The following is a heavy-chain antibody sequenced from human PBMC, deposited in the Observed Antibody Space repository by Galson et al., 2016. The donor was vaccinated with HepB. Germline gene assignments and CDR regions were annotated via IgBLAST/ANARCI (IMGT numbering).Heavy chain of an antibody. CDR3: ARASSTTWYRPAYWYFDL. Sequence: SLRLSCAASGFTFNSYTMMWVRQAPGKGLEWVSTISNNNRNTYYADSMKGRFIISRDNAKNSLYLQMSSLRVEDTAVYYCARASSTTWYRPAYWYFDLWGRGTLLTVLS. D-gene: IGHD6-13*01. V-gene: IGHV3-21*01. J-gene: IGHJ2*01. CDR1: GFTFNSYT. CDR2: ISNNNRNT.